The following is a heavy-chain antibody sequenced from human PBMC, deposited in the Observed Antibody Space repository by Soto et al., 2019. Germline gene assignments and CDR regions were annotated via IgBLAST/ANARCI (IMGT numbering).Heavy chain of an antibody. D-gene: IGHD4-17*01. V-gene: IGHV1-46*01. CDR2: INPSGGTT. Sequence: ASVKVSCKASGYIFTSYYIHWVRQAPGQGLEWMGIINPSGGTTTYAQKFQGRVTMTRDTSTSTVYMELSSLRSEDTAVYYCARDDYGDYASFDYWGQGTLVTVSS. CDR3: ARDDYGDYASFDY. CDR1: GYIFTSYY. J-gene: IGHJ4*02.